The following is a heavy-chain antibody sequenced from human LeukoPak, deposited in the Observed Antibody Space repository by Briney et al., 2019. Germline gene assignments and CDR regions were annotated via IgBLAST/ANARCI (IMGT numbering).Heavy chain of an antibody. CDR1: GGSVSSTTYY. V-gene: IGHV4-39*01. Sequence: SETLSLTCTVPGGSVSSTTYYWGWIRQPPGKGLEWIGSIDYSGNTYYKSSLKSRVTISVDTSKNQFSLKLTSVTAADTAVYYCARHFKGYCSSASCLDWFDPWGQGTLVTVSS. CDR2: IDYSGNT. J-gene: IGHJ5*02. CDR3: ARHFKGYCSSASCLDWFDP. D-gene: IGHD2-2*01.